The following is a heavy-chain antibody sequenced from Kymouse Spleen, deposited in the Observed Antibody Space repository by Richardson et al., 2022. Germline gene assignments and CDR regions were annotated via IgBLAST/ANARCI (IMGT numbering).Heavy chain of an antibody. Sequence: QVQLQESGPGLVKPSQTLSLTCTVSGGSISSGGYYWSWIRQHPGKGLEWIGYIYYSGSTYYNPSLKSRVTISVDTSKNQFSLKLSSVTAADTAVYYCARDVYYYGSGSYGHYYYYGMDVWGQGTTVTVSS. CDR3: ARDVYYYGSGSYGHYYYYGMDV. V-gene: IGHV4-31*03. CDR2: IYYSGST. J-gene: IGHJ6*02. D-gene: IGHD3-10*01. CDR1: GGSISSGGYY.